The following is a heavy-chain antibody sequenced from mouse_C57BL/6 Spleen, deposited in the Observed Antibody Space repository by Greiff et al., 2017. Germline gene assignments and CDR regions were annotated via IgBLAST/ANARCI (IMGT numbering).Heavy chain of an antibody. CDR2: IYPGSGST. CDR1: GYTFTSYW. V-gene: IGHV1-55*01. J-gene: IGHJ2*01. CDR3: ARWNYDYDYFDY. Sequence: VQLPPPGAELVKPGASVKMSCKASGYTFTSYWITWVKQRPGQGLEWIGDIYPGSGSTNYNEKFKSKATLTVDTSSSTAYMQLSSLTSEDSAVYYCARWNYDYDYFDYWGQGTTLTVSS. D-gene: IGHD2-4*01.